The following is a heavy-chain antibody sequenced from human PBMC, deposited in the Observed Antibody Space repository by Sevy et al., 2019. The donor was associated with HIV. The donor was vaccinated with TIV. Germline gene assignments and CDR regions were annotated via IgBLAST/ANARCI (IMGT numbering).Heavy chain of an antibody. Sequence: GGSLRLSCEASGFTFTRYAFHWVRQAPGKGLEWVAVVSKEGTNKYYADSVKGRSTISRDNSRNTLYLQMQSLRADDTAVYFCARDPHSVPHWGSFDSWGQGTLVTVSS. CDR3: ARDPHSVPHWGSFDS. CDR2: VSKEGTNK. CDR1: GFTFTRYA. J-gene: IGHJ4*02. V-gene: IGHV3-30-3*01. D-gene: IGHD3-16*01.